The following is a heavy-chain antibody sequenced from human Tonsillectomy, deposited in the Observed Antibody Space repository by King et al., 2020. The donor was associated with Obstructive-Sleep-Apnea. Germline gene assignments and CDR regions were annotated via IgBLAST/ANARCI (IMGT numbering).Heavy chain of an antibody. CDR1: GFIISGSA. Sequence: VQLVESGGGLVQPGGSLKLSCAASGFIISGSAMHWVRQASGKGLEWIGRIRSKDNNYATAYAASVKGRFTVSRDDSKNTAYLQMNSLKTEDTAVYYCTRPGGDASYYYGMDVGGQGATVTVSS. CDR3: TRPGGDASYYYGMDV. V-gene: IGHV3-73*02. J-gene: IGHJ6*02. CDR2: IRSKDNNYAT. D-gene: IGHD2-21*02.